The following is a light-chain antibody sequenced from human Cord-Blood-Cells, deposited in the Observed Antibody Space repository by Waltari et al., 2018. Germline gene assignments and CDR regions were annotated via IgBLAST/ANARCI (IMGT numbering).Light chain of an antibody. CDR1: SSNIGSNT. V-gene: IGLV1-44*01. CDR2: GNS. J-gene: IGLJ1*01. Sequence: QSVLTQPPSASGTPGQRVTISCSGSSSNIGSNTVNWCQQLPGTAPKLLNYGNSQRPTGLPGRCSGSKYGPSAALAIGGLQSEDEADYYCAAWDDSLNGYVCGTGTKVTVL. CDR3: AAWDDSLNGYV.